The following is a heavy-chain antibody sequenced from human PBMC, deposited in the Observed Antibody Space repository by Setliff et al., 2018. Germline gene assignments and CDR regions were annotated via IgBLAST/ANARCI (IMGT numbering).Heavy chain of an antibody. V-gene: IGHV1-3*01. Sequence: ASVKVSCKASGYSFSSNAFHWVRQAPGQTLEWMGWIHAGSSNTLYSQRFQDRITISRDTSATTVHMELSSLRSDDTAVYYCARDPGGGHPSYYGMDVWGQGTTVTVSS. CDR2: IHAGSSNT. D-gene: IGHD2-15*01. CDR3: ARDPGGGHPSYYGMDV. CDR1: GYSFSSNA. J-gene: IGHJ6*02.